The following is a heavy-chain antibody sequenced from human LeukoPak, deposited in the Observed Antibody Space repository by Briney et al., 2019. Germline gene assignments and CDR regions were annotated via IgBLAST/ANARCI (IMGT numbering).Heavy chain of an antibody. CDR1: GFTPTDYY. CDR2: VTSSGTSI. CDR3: ARVPGYSSGNWYFDL. Sequence: PGGSLRLSCVASGFTPTDYYMSWIRHAPGSGLEWGSYVTSSGTSICYEDSVQCRFTISRDKARNSMALQMNSLRAEDTAVYYCARVPGYSSGNWYFDLWGRGTLVTVSS. J-gene: IGHJ2*01. V-gene: IGHV3-11*04. D-gene: IGHD5-18*01.